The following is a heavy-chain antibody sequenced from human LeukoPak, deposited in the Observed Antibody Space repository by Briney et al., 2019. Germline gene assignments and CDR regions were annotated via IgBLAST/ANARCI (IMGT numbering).Heavy chain of an antibody. V-gene: IGHV4-59*12. CDR3: ARDTSLGAAGTGGFDP. J-gene: IGHJ5*02. D-gene: IGHD6-13*01. Sequence: SETLSLTCTVSGGSFSSYYWSWIRQPPGKGLEWIGEINYSGSTNYNPSLKSRVTISVDTSKNQFSLKLSSVTAADTAVYYCARDTSLGAAGTGGFDPWGQGTLVTVSS. CDR2: INYSGST. CDR1: GGSFSSYY.